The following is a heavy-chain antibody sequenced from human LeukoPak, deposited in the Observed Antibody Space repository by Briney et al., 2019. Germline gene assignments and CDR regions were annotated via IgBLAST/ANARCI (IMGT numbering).Heavy chain of an antibody. CDR2: IYYSGST. CDR1: GGSISSSSYY. D-gene: IGHD6-6*01. V-gene: IGHV4-39*01. J-gene: IGHJ4*02. CDR3: ARKSALIAASPYFDY. Sequence: PSETLSLTCTVSGGSISSSSYYWGWIRQPPGKGLEWIGRIYYSGSTYYNPSLKSRVTISVDTSKNQFSLKLSSVTAADTAVYYCARKSALIAASPYFDYWGQGTLVTVSS.